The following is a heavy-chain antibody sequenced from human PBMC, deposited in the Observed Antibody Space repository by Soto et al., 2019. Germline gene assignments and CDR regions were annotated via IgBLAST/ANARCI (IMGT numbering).Heavy chain of an antibody. CDR1: CGSISSNSW. CDR2: IYYSGTT. Sequence: SETLSLTCVVSCGSISSNSWWSWIRQPAGKGLEWIGRIYYSGTTNYNPSLKGRFTISVDTSKNQFSLRLNSVTAADTALYYCARTTAVPNTLRSRYYFDYWGQGMLVTVSS. CDR3: ARTTAVPNTLRSRYYFDY. V-gene: IGHV4-61*10. J-gene: IGHJ4*02. D-gene: IGHD4-17*01.